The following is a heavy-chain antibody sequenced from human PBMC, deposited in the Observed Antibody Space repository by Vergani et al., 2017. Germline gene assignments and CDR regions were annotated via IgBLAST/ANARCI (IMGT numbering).Heavy chain of an antibody. CDR2: IYWNDDK. D-gene: IGHD6-19*01. CDR1: GFSLSTSGVG. Sequence: QITLKESGPTLVKPTQTLPLTCTFSGFSLSTSGVGVGWIRQPPGKALEWLALIYWNDDKRYSPSLKSRLTITKDTSKNQVVLTMTNMDPVDTATYYCAHRRXPGIAVAVAPLFDYWGQGTLVTVSS. CDR3: AHRRXPGIAVAVAPLFDY. V-gene: IGHV2-5*01. J-gene: IGHJ4*02.